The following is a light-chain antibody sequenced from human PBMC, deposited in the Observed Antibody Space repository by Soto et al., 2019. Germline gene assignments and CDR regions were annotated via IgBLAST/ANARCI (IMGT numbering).Light chain of an antibody. Sequence: SVLTQPASVSGSPGQSITISCTGTSSDVGGYNYVSWYQQHPGKAPKLMIYDVSNRPSGVSNRFSGSKSGNTASLTISGLQAEEEADYYCSSYTSSSTRLYVFGTGTRSPS. V-gene: IGLV2-14*01. CDR3: SSYTSSSTRLYV. CDR2: DVS. CDR1: SSDVGGYNY. J-gene: IGLJ1*01.